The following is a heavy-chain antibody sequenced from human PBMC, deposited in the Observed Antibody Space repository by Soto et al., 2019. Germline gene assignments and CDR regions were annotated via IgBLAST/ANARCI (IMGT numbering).Heavy chain of an antibody. J-gene: IGHJ4*02. D-gene: IGHD3-22*01. CDR2: IYWDDDK. Sequence: QITLKESGPTLVKPTQTLTLTCTFSGFSLSTRGVGVGWIRQPPGKALEWLALIYWDDDKRYSPSLKSRVTITKDTSKSQVVLTMTNMDPVDTATYYGARDSSGYYGFDYWGQGTLVTVSS. CDR1: GFSLSTRGVG. V-gene: IGHV2-5*02. CDR3: ARDSSGYYGFDY.